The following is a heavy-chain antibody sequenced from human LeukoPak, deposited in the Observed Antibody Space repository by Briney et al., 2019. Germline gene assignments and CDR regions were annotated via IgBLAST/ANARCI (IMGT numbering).Heavy chain of an antibody. J-gene: IGHJ4*02. CDR1: GFTFSSYE. V-gene: IGHV3-48*03. Sequence: GGSLRLSCAASGFTFSSYEMNWVRQAPGKGLEWVSYISSSGSTIYYADSVKGRFTISRDNAKNSLYLQMNSLRAEDTAVYYCARETGFRNFDYWGQGTLVTVSS. CDR2: ISSSGSTI. D-gene: IGHD1-14*01. CDR3: ARETGFRNFDY.